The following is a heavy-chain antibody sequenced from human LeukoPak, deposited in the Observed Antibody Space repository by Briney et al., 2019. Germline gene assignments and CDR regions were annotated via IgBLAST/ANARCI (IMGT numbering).Heavy chain of an antibody. D-gene: IGHD2-15*01. Sequence: SETLSLTCTVSGGSISSSSYYWGWIRQPPGKGLEWIGSIYYSGSTYYNPSLKSRVTISVDTSKNQFSLKLSSVTAADTAVYYCARVVVAAEGNWFDPWGQGTLVTVSS. CDR1: GGSISSSSYY. J-gene: IGHJ5*02. CDR3: ARVVVAAEGNWFDP. V-gene: IGHV4-39*01. CDR2: IYYSGST.